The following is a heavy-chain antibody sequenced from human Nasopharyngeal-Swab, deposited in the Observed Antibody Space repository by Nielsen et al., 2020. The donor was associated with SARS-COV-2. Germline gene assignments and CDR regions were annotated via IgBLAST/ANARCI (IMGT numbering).Heavy chain of an antibody. CDR1: GFTFSSYA. J-gene: IGHJ4*02. V-gene: IGHV3-23*01. CDR3: AKVSSYFDSSALDY. D-gene: IGHD3-22*01. CDR2: ISGSGGST. Sequence: GESLKISCAASGFTFSSYAMSWVCQAPGKGPEWVSTISGSGGSTYYADSVKGRFTISRDNSKNTLYLQMNSLRAEDTAVYYCAKVSSYFDSSALDYWGQGTLVTVSS.